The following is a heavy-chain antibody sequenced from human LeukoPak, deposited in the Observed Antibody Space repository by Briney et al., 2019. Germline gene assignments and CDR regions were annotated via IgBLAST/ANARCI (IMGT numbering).Heavy chain of an antibody. V-gene: IGHV3-48*04. J-gene: IGHJ4*02. D-gene: IGHD1-26*01. Sequence: PGGSLRLSCTASGFTFGDYAMNWVRQAPGKGLEWVSYISSSSSTIYYADSVKGRFTISRDNAKNSLFLQMNSLRAEDTAVYYCARDLIVGTTYFDYWGQGTLVTVSS. CDR3: ARDLIVGTTYFDY. CDR1: GFTFGDYA. CDR2: ISSSSSTI.